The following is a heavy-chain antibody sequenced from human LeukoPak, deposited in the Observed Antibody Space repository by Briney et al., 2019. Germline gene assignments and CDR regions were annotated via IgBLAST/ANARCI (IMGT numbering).Heavy chain of an antibody. CDR1: GGSISSDGYY. J-gene: IGHJ4*02. D-gene: IGHD1-7*01. CDR2: IYYSGST. Sequence: SQTLSLTCTVSGGSISSDGYYWSWIRQHPGKGLEWIGYIYYSGSTYYNPSLKSRVTISVDTSKNQFSLKLSSVTAADTAVYYCGRGSITGTALDYWGQGTLVTVSS. CDR3: GRGSITGTALDY. V-gene: IGHV4-31*03.